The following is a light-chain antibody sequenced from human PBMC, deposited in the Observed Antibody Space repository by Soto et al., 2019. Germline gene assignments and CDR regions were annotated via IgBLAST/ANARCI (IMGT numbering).Light chain of an antibody. CDR3: QQYNTYLGT. CDR1: QSINSW. J-gene: IGKJ1*01. CDR2: KVS. Sequence: DIQMTQSPSTLSASVGDRVTITCRASQSINSWLAWYQQKPGKAPKLLIHKVSTLHSGVPSRFSGSGSETDFTLTVSSLQPDDFATYSCQQYNTYLGTFGQGTKVEIK. V-gene: IGKV1-5*03.